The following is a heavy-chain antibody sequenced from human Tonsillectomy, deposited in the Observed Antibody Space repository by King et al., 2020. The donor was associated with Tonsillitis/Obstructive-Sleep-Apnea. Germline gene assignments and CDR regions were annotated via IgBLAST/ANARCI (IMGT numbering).Heavy chain of an antibody. CDR2: INHSGST. Sequence: VQLQQWGAGLLKPSETLSLTCTVYGGSFSGYYWSWIRQPPGKGLEWIGEINHSGSTNYNPSLKSRVTISVDTSKNQFPLKLSSVTAADTAVYYCVAYYYYYGMDVWGQGTTVTVSS. CDR3: VAYYYYYGMDV. J-gene: IGHJ6*02. CDR1: GGSFSGYY. V-gene: IGHV4-34*01.